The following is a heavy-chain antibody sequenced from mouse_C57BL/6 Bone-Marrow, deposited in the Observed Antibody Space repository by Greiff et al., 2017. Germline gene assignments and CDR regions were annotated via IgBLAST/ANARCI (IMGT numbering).Heavy chain of an antibody. D-gene: IGHD1-1*01. Sequence: EVQLQQSVAELVRPGASVKLSCTASGFHIKNTYMHWVKQRPEQGLEWIGRIDPANGNTKYAPKFQGKATITADTSSNTAYLQLSSLTSEDTAIYYCALITTVLDYWGQGTTLTVSS. J-gene: IGHJ2*01. V-gene: IGHV14-3*01. CDR1: GFHIKNTY. CDR3: ALITTVLDY. CDR2: IDPANGNT.